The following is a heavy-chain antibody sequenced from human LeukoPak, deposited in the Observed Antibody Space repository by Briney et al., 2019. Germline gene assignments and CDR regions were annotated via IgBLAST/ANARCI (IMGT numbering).Heavy chain of an antibody. CDR2: IYYSGST. CDR1: GGSISSYY. Sequence: SETLSLTCTVSGGSISSYYWTWIRQHPGKGLEWIGYIYYSGSTYYNPSLKSRVTISVDTSKNQFSLKLSSVTAADTAVYYCARGYCSSTSCYSGFDPWGQGTLVTVSS. J-gene: IGHJ5*02. V-gene: IGHV4-59*06. D-gene: IGHD2-2*01. CDR3: ARGYCSSTSCYSGFDP.